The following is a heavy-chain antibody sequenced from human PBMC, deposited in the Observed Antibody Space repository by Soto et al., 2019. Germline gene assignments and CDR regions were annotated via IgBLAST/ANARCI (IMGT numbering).Heavy chain of an antibody. CDR1: GGTFSSYT. J-gene: IGHJ4*02. CDR3: AREQYGGDPMI. D-gene: IGHD2-21*02. Sequence: QVQLVQSGAEVKKPGSSVKVSCKASGGTFSSYTISWVRQAPGQGLEWMGRIIPILGIANYAQKFQGRVTXTXXKSTSTAYMELRSLRSEDTAVYYCAREQYGGDPMIWGQGTLVTVSS. CDR2: IIPILGIA. V-gene: IGHV1-69*08.